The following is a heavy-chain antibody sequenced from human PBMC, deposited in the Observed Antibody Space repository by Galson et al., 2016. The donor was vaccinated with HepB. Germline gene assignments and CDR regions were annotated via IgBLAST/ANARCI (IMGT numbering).Heavy chain of an antibody. CDR3: AKDGYFASGSALYGMDV. V-gene: IGHV3-23*01. CDR2: ISGSGGRT. D-gene: IGHD3-10*01. CDR1: GFRFSSYA. Sequence: SLRLSCAASGFRFSSYAVSWVRQAAGTGLGWVAGISGSGGRTYYAGSVKGRFTISRDNSKNTVYLQMNSLRVEDTALYYCAKDGYFASGSALYGMDVWGQGTTVTVSS. J-gene: IGHJ6*02.